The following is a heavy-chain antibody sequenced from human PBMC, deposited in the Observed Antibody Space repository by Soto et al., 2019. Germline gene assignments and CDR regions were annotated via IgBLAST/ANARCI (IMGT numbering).Heavy chain of an antibody. V-gene: IGHV3-30-3*01. J-gene: IGHJ6*02. Sequence: GGSLRLSCAASGFTFSTYAMHWVRQAPGKGLEWVAVSSYDEGKKYYADSVKGRFTISRDNSKNTLYLQMNSLRAEDTAVYYCARVNGLYYYTLDVWGQGTTVTVSS. CDR2: SSYDEGKK. CDR1: GFTFSTYA. CDR3: ARVNGLYYYTLDV. D-gene: IGHD2-8*01.